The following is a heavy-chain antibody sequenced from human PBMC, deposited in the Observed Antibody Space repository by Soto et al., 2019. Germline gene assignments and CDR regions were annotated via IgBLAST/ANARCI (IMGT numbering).Heavy chain of an antibody. CDR2: ISYDGHNK. Sequence: QVQLVESGGGVVQPGGSLRLSCTASGFTFTTFGIHWVRQAPGKGLEWVALISYDGHNKYYSDSVKGRFTISRDNYKNTRSLQMNSLRAEDTAVYYCAKDLQAYGDYNYYYDGMDVWGQGTTVSVSS. J-gene: IGHJ6*02. CDR3: AKDLQAYGDYNYYYDGMDV. V-gene: IGHV3-30*18. CDR1: GFTFTTFG. D-gene: IGHD4-17*01.